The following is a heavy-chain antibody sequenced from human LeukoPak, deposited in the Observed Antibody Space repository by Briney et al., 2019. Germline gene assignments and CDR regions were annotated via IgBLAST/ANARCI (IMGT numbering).Heavy chain of an antibody. D-gene: IGHD2-15*01. V-gene: IGHV1-2*02. CDR2: INPNSGGT. J-gene: IGHJ4*02. CDR1: GYTFTGYY. CDR3: ARGSLRYCSGGSCYSNHYFDY. Sequence: ASVKVSCKASGYTFTGYYMHWVRQAPGQGLEWMGWINPNSGGTNYAQKFQGRVTMTRDTSISTAYMELSRLRSDDTAAYYCARGSLRYCSGGSCYSNHYFDYWGQGTLVTVSS.